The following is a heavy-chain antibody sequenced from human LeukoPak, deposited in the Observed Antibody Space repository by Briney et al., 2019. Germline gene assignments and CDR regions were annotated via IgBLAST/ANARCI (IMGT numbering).Heavy chain of an antibody. CDR1: GFTFTKYW. Sequence: PGGSLRLSCAASGFTFTKYWMSWIRQVPGKGPEWVANIKQDGSEKYYVDSVKGRFTISRDNAKNSLYLQMDSLRAEDTAVYYCARDLEMATYWGQGTLVTVSS. CDR2: IKQDGSEK. D-gene: IGHD5-24*01. J-gene: IGHJ4*02. V-gene: IGHV3-7*01. CDR3: ARDLEMATY.